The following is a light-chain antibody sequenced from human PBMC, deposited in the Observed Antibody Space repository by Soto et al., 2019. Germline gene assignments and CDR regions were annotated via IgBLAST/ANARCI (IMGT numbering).Light chain of an antibody. J-gene: IGKJ4*01. V-gene: IGKV3-15*01. CDR2: GAS. CDR3: QQYNNWPLT. Sequence: EIVMTQSPATLSVSPGERATLSCRASQNVNNNLAWYQQKPGQSPRLVIYGASTRATGIPARFSGSGSGTEFTLTISSLQSEDFVVYYCQQYNNWPLTFGGGTRVEI. CDR1: QNVNNN.